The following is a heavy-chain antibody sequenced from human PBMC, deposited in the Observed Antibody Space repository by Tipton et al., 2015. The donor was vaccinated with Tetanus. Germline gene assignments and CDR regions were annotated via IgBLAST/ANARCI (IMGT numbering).Heavy chain of an antibody. Sequence: TLSLTCTVSGGSISSYFWSWIRQPPGKGLEWIGYIYYSGSTNYNPSFKSRVSISVDTSMSQFSLELNSVTAADTAVYYCASHYGSGSDDAFDIWGQGTMVTVSS. J-gene: IGHJ3*02. CDR2: IYYSGST. D-gene: IGHD3-10*01. CDR3: ASHYGSGSDDAFDI. V-gene: IGHV4-59*12. CDR1: GGSISSYF.